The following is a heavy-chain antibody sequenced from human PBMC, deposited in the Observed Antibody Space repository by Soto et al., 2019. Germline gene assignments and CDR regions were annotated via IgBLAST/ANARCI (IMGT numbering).Heavy chain of an antibody. J-gene: IGHJ4*02. V-gene: IGHV4-4*07. Sequence: QVRLQESGPGLLKPSETLSLTCTVSGGSINTFYWSWVRQPAGKGLEWIGRIFSSGSTSFNPSLESRVAMSVDTSKNHVSLNLSAVTAADMAVYYCAREGSYSAYNFADGIQLWSFDFWGQGALVTVSS. CDR3: AREGSYSAYNFADGIQLWSFDF. CDR2: IFSSGST. CDR1: GGSINTFY. D-gene: IGHD5-12*01.